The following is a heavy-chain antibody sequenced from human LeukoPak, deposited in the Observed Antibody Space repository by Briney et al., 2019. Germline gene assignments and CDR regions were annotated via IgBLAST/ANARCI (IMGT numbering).Heavy chain of an antibody. V-gene: IGHV1-46*01. Sequence: ASVKVSCKAFGYTFTSNYMHWVRQAPGQGPEWMGVISPSGGSTTYAQKFQGRVTLTRNMSTSTDYLELSSLRSEDTAVYYCARDPQLWQKTCLDYWGQGTLVTVSS. D-gene: IGHD5-18*01. J-gene: IGHJ4*02. CDR1: GYTFTSNY. CDR3: ARDPQLWQKTCLDY. CDR2: ISPSGGST.